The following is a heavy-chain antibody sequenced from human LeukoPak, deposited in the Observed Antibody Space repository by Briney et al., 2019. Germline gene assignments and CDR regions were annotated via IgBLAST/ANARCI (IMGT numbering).Heavy chain of an antibody. CDR1: GSTFTSYY. D-gene: IGHD2-15*01. Sequence: ASVKVSCKASGSTFTSYYIHWVRQAPGQGLEWMAIINPNGGSTSYAQNFQGRVTMTRDTSTSTVYMELSSLRSEDTAVYYCARGCSGGSCYLHDAFDIWGQGTMVTVSS. V-gene: IGHV1-46*01. CDR2: INPNGGST. J-gene: IGHJ3*02. CDR3: ARGCSGGSCYLHDAFDI.